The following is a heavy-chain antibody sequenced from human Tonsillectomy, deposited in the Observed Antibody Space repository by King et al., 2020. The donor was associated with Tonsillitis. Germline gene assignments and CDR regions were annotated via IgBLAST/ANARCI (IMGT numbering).Heavy chain of an antibody. CDR1: GDSISSSNYY. CDR2: IFYSGST. D-gene: IGHD1-20*01. V-gene: IGHV4-39*01. Sequence: QLQESGPGLVKPSETLSLTCTVSGDSISSSNYYWGWIRQPPGKGLEWIGNIFYSGSTYYNPSLKSRVTISVDTSKNQFSLNLNSVTAADTAVYYCARVFLITGWLHAFDVWGQGTMVSVSS. CDR3: ARVFLITGWLHAFDV. J-gene: IGHJ3*01.